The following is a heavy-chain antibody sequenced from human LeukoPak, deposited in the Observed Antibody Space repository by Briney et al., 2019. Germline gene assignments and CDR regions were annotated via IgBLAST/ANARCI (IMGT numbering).Heavy chain of an antibody. V-gene: IGHV3-30*03. Sequence: GGSLGLSCAASGFTFSSYGMHWVRQAPGKGLEWVAVISYDGSNKYYADSVKGRFTISRDNSKNTLYLQMNSLRAEDTAVYYCVESFDYWGQGTLVTVSS. J-gene: IGHJ4*02. CDR2: ISYDGSNK. CDR3: VESFDY. CDR1: GFTFSSYG.